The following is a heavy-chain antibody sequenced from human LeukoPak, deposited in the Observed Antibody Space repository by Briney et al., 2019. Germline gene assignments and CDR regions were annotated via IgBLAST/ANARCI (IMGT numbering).Heavy chain of an antibody. Sequence: GGSLRLSCAASGFTFSDYYMSWIRQAPGKGLEWVSYISSSGSTIYYADSVKGRFTISRDNAKNSLYLQMNSLRAEDTAVYYCARAADIVVVVAAFFDIWGQGTMVTVSS. J-gene: IGHJ3*02. D-gene: IGHD2-15*01. V-gene: IGHV3-11*04. CDR3: ARAADIVVVVAAFFDI. CDR2: ISSSGSTI. CDR1: GFTFSDYY.